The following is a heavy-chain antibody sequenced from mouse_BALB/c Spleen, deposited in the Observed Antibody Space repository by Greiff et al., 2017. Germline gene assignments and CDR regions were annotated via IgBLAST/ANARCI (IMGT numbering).Heavy chain of an antibody. Sequence: VQLQQSGPDLVKPGASVKISCKASGYTFTGYYMHWVKQSHGKSLEWIGRVNPNNGGTSYNQKFKGKAILTVDKSSSTAYMELRSLTSADYSVSYCASYYYGGSWFAYWGQGTLVTVSA. D-gene: IGHD1-1*01. V-gene: IGHV1-26*01. J-gene: IGHJ3*01. CDR1: GYTFTGYY. CDR3: ASYYYGGSWFAY. CDR2: VNPNNGGT.